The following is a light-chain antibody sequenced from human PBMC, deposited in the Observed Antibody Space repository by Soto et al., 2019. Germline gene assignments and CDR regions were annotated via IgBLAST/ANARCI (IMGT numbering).Light chain of an antibody. CDR2: EVS. CDR1: SSDVGGYYY. Sequence: QSALTQPPSASGSPGQSVTISCTGTSSDVGGYYYVSWYQQHPGKAPKLMIYEVSKRPSGVPDRFSGSKSGNTASLTVSELQAEDEADYYCSSYAGTNTPYVFGTGTKLTVL. J-gene: IGLJ1*01. V-gene: IGLV2-8*01. CDR3: SSYAGTNTPYV.